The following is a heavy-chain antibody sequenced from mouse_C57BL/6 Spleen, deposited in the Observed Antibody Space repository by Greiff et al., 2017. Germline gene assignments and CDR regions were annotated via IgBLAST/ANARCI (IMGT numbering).Heavy chain of an antibody. V-gene: IGHV1-15*01. CDR2: IDPETGGT. J-gene: IGHJ2*01. D-gene: IGHD4-1*01. CDR3: TRWSSLGLDY. CDR1: GYTFTDYE. Sequence: QVQLKQSGAELVRPGASVTLSCKASGYTFTDYEMHWVKQTPVHGLEWIGAIDPETGGTAYNQKFKGKAILTADKSSSTAYMELRSLTSEDSAVYYCTRWSSLGLDYWGQGTTLTVSS.